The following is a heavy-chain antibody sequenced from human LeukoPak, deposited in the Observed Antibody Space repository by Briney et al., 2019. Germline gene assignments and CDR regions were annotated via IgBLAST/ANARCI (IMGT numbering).Heavy chain of an antibody. CDR2: INPNSGGT. D-gene: IGHD6-19*01. V-gene: IGHV1-2*02. J-gene: IGHJ2*01. CDR1: GYTFTGYY. CDR3: ASLIAVAGNGYFDL. Sequence: ASVKVSCKASGYTFTGYYMQWVRQAPGQGLEWMGWINPNSGGTNYAQKFQGRVTMTRDTSISTAYMELSSLRSEDTAVYYCASLIAVAGNGYFDLWGRGTLVTVSS.